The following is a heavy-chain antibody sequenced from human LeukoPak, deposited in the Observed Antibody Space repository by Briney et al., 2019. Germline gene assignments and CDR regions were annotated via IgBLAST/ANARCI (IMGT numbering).Heavy chain of an antibody. J-gene: IGHJ5*02. Sequence: NPSQTLSLTCTVSGGSISSGDYYWSWTRQSPAKGLGWIGYIYHRGSTYYKPSLKSRITMSLETSKNQSSLKLFSVTAADTAVYYCARTDASSPFDPWGQGTLVTVSS. D-gene: IGHD6-13*01. CDR1: GGSISSGDYY. CDR2: IYHRGST. CDR3: ARTDASSPFDP. V-gene: IGHV4-30-4*08.